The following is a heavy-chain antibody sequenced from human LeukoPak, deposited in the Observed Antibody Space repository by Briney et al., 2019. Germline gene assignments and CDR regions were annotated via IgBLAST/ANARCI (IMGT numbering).Heavy chain of an antibody. V-gene: IGHV4-39*07. CDR1: GGSISSSSYY. Sequence: PSETLSLTCTVSGGSISSSSYYWGWIRQPPGKGLEWIGSIYYSGSTYYNPSLKSRVTISVDTSKNQFSLKLSSVTAADTAVYYCARVRISSPNWFDPWGQGALVTVSS. J-gene: IGHJ5*02. D-gene: IGHD6-6*01. CDR3: ARVRISSPNWFDP. CDR2: IYYSGST.